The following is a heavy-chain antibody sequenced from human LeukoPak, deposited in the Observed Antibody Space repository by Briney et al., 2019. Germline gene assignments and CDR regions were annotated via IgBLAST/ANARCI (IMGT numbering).Heavy chain of an antibody. J-gene: IGHJ6*02. CDR3: ARAVPAAIYHFYNGMDV. V-gene: IGHV1-8*01. Sequence: ASVKVSCKASGFTFTSYDINWVRQATGQGLEWMGRMKPKSGNTGHAQAFQGRLTMTRNTSISTAYMELSSLRSEDTAVYYCARAVPAAIYHFYNGMDVWGQGTPVTVSS. CDR2: MKPKSGNT. CDR1: GFTFTSYD. D-gene: IGHD2-2*01.